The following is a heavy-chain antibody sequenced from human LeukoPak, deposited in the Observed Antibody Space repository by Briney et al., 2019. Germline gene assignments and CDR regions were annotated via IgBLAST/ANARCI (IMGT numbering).Heavy chain of an antibody. Sequence: GGSLRLSCAASGFTFSGSAMHWVRQASGKGLEWVGRIRSKANSYATAYAESVKGRFTISRDDSKNTAYLQMNSLKTEDTAVYYCTNGPNTGSSCCWGQGTLVTVSS. J-gene: IGHJ4*02. CDR2: IRSKANSYAT. V-gene: IGHV3-73*01. CDR3: TNGPNTGSSCC. CDR1: GFTFSGSA. D-gene: IGHD6-19*01.